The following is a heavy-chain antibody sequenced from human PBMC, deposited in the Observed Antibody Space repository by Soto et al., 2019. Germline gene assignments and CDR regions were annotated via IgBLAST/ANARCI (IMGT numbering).Heavy chain of an antibody. CDR3: AKEYGSTWIDH. V-gene: IGHV3-30*18. J-gene: IGHJ4*02. D-gene: IGHD6-13*01. CDR1: GFTFSTYG. Sequence: QVQLVESGGGVFQPGRSLRLSCAASGFTFSTYGMHWVRQAPGKGLEWVADMSYDGPKQYYVDSVKGRFTISRDNSRNTLFLQLNSLRDEDTAVYYCAKEYGSTWIDHWGQGTPVTVSS. CDR2: MSYDGPKQ.